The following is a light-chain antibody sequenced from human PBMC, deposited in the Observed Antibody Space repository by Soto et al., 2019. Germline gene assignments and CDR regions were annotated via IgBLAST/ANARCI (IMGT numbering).Light chain of an antibody. CDR2: GAS. Sequence: EIVMTQSPGTLSVSPGARAPLSCRARQTIDTNLAWYQQKPGQAPRLLIFGASTRATGIPARFSGSGSGTEFSLTITSLQSEDFALYYCQQYNNRPPWTFGQGTKVDIK. J-gene: IGKJ1*01. V-gene: IGKV3-15*01. CDR3: QQYNNRPPWT. CDR1: QTIDTN.